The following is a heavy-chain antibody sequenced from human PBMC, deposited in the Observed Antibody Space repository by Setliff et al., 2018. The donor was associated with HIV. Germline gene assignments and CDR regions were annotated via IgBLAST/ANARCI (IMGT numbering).Heavy chain of an antibody. CDR3: ARGDGDTMVRGVIIPNWFDP. CDR2: INHSGST. V-gene: IGHV4-34*01. CDR1: GGSFSAYY. D-gene: IGHD3-10*01. J-gene: IGHJ5*02. Sequence: PSETLSLTCGVYGGSFSAYYWSWNRQPPGKGLEWIGEINHSGSTNYNSSLKSRVTMSVDTSKNQFSLKLSSVTAADTAVYYCARGDGDTMVRGVIIPNWFDPWGQGTLVTVSS.